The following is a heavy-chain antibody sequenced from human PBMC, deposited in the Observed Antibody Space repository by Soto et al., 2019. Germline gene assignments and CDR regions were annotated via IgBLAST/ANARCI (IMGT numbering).Heavy chain of an antibody. CDR3: AKGHRYLLLLGS. J-gene: IGHJ5*02. D-gene: IGHD2-8*02. Sequence: GGSLRLSCEASGFTFSNSAMSWVRQAPGKGLEWVSFFGGSGGSIYYADSVKGRFTISRDHSKNSLYLQMNSLRDDDTAVYYCAKGHRYLLLLGSWGQGTQVTVSS. CDR2: FGGSGGSI. CDR1: GFTFSNSA. V-gene: IGHV3-23*01.